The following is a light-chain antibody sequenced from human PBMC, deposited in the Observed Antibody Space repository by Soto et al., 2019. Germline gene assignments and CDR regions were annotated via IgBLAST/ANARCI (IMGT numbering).Light chain of an antibody. J-gene: IGKJ1*01. Sequence: DIQMTQSPSTLSASVGDRVTITCRASQSVSTWLAWYQQKPGKAPHLLIFKAATLESGVPSRFSGSGSGPEFTLTITSLQPDDFATYYCQQYNVHSPWTCGQGTKVEIK. V-gene: IGKV1-5*03. CDR3: QQYNVHSPWT. CDR1: QSVSTW. CDR2: KAA.